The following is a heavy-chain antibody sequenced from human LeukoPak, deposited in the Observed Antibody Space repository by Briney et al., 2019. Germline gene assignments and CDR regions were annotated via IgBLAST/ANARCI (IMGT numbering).Heavy chain of an antibody. CDR1: GFTFSTYW. D-gene: IGHD6-19*01. V-gene: IGHV3-7*01. CDR2: IKPDGSEK. J-gene: IGHJ4*02. CDR3: ARDPAGYSSGWYYFDY. Sequence: GGSLRLSCAASGFTFSTYWMSWVRQAPGKGLEWVANIKPDGSEKHYVDSVKGRFTISRDNSKNTLYLQMNSLRAEDTAVYYCARDPAGYSSGWYYFDYWGQGTLVIVSS.